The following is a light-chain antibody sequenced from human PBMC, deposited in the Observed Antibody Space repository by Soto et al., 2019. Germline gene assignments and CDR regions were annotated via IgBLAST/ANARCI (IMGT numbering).Light chain of an antibody. CDR3: QNYNSYSDA. CDR1: QTISSW. J-gene: IGKJ1*01. CDR2: KAY. V-gene: IGKV1-5*03. Sequence: DIQMTQSPSTLSGSVGDRVTITCRASQTISSWLAWYQQKPGKAPKLLIYKAYTLKSGVPSRFSGSGSGTEFTLTSSSLKPDDFATYYCQNYNSYSDAFGQGTNVELK.